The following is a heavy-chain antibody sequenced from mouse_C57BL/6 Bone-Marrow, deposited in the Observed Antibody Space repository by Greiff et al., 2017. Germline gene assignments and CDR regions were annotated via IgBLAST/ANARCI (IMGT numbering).Heavy chain of an antibody. V-gene: IGHV5-9*01. CDR2: ISGGGGNT. Sequence: EVMLVESGGGLVKPGGSLKLSCAASGFTFSSYTMSWVRQTPEKRLEWVATISGGGGNTYYPDSVKGRITISRDNAKNTLYLQMSSLRSEDTALYYCARDVTTVVATPYYYAMDYWGQGTSVTVSS. D-gene: IGHD1-1*01. CDR3: ARDVTTVVATPYYYAMDY. J-gene: IGHJ4*01. CDR1: GFTFSSYT.